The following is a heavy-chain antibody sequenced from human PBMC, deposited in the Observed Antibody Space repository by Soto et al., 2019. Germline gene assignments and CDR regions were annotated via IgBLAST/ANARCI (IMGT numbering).Heavy chain of an antibody. CDR1: GYSVDNNW. CDR2: IYPDDSDT. J-gene: IGHJ5*02. Sequence: GESLKISCKGSGYSVDNNWIGWVRQMPGKGLEWMGIIYPDDSDTRYSPSFQGQVTISADKSIRTVYLQWNSLKASDTAMYYCAVPRTAGPNWSDPWGQGTLVTVSS. V-gene: IGHV5-51*01. CDR3: AVPRTAGPNWSDP. D-gene: IGHD1-1*01.